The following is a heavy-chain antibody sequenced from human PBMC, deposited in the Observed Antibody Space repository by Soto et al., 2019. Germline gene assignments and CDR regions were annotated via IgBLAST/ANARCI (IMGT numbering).Heavy chain of an antibody. CDR3: AKGSGNIRPYGMDV. J-gene: IGHJ6*02. CDR1: GFTFSNHA. CDR2: ISGSGGTI. V-gene: IGHV3-23*01. Sequence: EVRLLESGGGLVQPGGSLRVSCAAAGFTFSNHAMSWVRQAPGKGLEWVSTISGSGGTIYYADPVKGRFTISRDNSKNALWLQMNSLRAVDTALYYCAKGSGNIRPYGMDVWGQGTTVTVSS.